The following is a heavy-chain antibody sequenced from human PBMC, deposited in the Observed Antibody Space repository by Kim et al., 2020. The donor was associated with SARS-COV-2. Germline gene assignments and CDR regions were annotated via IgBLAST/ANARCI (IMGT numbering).Heavy chain of an antibody. V-gene: IGHV1-69*13. CDR2: IIPIFGTA. J-gene: IGHJ4*02. Sequence: SVKVSCKASGGTFSSYAISWVRQAPGQGLEWMGGIIPIFGTANYAQKFQGRVTITADESTSTAYMELSSLRSEDTAVYYCARRGYRQNSSRGYYFDYWGQGTLVTVSS. D-gene: IGHD6-13*01. CDR3: ARRGYRQNSSRGYYFDY. CDR1: GGTFSSYA.